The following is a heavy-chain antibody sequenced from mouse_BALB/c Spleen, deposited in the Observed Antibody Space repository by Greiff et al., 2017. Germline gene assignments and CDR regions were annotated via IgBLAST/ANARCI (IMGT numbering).Heavy chain of an antibody. J-gene: IGHJ4*01. CDR3: AREDGNFFYAMDY. V-gene: IGHV2-9*02. Sequence: VMLVESGPGLVAPSQSLSITCTVSGFSLTSYGVHWVRQPPGKGLEWLGVIWAGGSTNYNSALMSRLSISKDNSKSQVFLKMNSLQTDDTAMYYCAREDGNFFYAMDYWGQGTSVTVSS. CDR1: GFSLTSYG. CDR2: IWAGGST. D-gene: IGHD2-1*01.